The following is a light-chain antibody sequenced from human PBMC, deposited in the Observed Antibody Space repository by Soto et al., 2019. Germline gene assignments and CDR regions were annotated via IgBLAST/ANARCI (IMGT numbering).Light chain of an antibody. J-gene: IGKJ3*01. V-gene: IGKV3-15*01. CDR2: GAS. CDR3: QQYNNWPPFT. Sequence: DIVMTQSPATLYVSPGERATLSCRASQTISSNLAWYQHKPGQTPRLLIYGASTRAAGIPARFSGSGSGTDFTLAITSLQSEHFAVYYCQQYNNWPPFTFGPGTKVDI. CDR1: QTISSN.